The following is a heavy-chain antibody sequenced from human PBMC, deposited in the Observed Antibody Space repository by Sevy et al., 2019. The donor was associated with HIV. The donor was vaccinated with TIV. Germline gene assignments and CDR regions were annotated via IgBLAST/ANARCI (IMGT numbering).Heavy chain of an antibody. Sequence: GGSLRLSCAASGFIFSNYYMTWVRQAPGKGLEWVSYISDRSDTISYADSVKGRFTISRDNAKNALYLQMSSLRGEDTVVYYWARVRDRYCSGGSCYYGYFFDYWGQGTLVTVSS. CDR1: GFIFSNYY. J-gene: IGHJ4*02. V-gene: IGHV3-48*01. CDR3: ARVRDRYCSGGSCYYGYFFDY. D-gene: IGHD2-15*01. CDR2: ISDRSDTI.